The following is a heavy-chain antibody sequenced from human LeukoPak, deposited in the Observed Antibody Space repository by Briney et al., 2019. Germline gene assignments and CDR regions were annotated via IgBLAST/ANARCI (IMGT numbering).Heavy chain of an antibody. CDR3: ATDRGLLGIAMAGTGGGADY. V-gene: IGHV1-24*01. Sequence: ASVKVSCKVSGYTLTELSMHWVRQAPGKGLEWMGGFDPEDGETIYAQKFQGRVTMTEDTSTDTAYMELSSLRSEDTAVYYCATDRGLLGIAMAGTGGGADYWGQGTLVTVSS. D-gene: IGHD6-19*01. CDR2: FDPEDGET. J-gene: IGHJ4*02. CDR1: GYTLTELS.